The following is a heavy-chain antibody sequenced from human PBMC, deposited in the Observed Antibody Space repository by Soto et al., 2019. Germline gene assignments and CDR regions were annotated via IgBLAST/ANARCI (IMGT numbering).Heavy chain of an antibody. V-gene: IGHV3-53*01. CDR2: IYSGGST. Sequence: VQLVESGGGLIQPGGSLRLSCAASGFTVSSNYMSWVRQAPGKGLEWVSVIYSGGSTYYADSVKGRFTISRDNSKNTLYLQMNSLRAEDTAVYYCARITDLMTTVDRGYYYYGMDVWGQGTTVTVSS. CDR1: GFTVSSNY. D-gene: IGHD4-17*01. J-gene: IGHJ6*02. CDR3: ARITDLMTTVDRGYYYYGMDV.